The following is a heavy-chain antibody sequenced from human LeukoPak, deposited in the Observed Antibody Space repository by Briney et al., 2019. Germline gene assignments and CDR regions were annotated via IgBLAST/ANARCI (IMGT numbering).Heavy chain of an antibody. D-gene: IGHD6-13*01. Sequence: SETLSLTCTVSGGPISSYYWSWIRQPPGKGLEWIGYIYYSGSTNYNPSLKSRVTISVDTSKNQFSLKLSSVTAADTAVYYCASHSIAAAGTGYFQHWGQGTLVTVSS. J-gene: IGHJ1*01. CDR2: IYYSGST. V-gene: IGHV4-59*01. CDR1: GGPISSYY. CDR3: ASHSIAAAGTGYFQH.